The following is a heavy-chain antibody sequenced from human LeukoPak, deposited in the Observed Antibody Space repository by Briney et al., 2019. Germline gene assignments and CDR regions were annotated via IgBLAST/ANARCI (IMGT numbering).Heavy chain of an antibody. J-gene: IGHJ4*02. V-gene: IGHV3-53*01. CDR1: GFTVSSNY. D-gene: IGHD3-22*01. CDR2: IYSGGST. CDR3: ARGGYDSSGYSWN. Sequence: GGSLRLSCAASGFTVSSNYMSWVRQAPGKGLEWVSVIYSGGSTYYADSVKGRFTISRDNSKNTLYLQMNSLRAGDTAVYYCARGGYDSSGYSWNWGQGTLVTVSS.